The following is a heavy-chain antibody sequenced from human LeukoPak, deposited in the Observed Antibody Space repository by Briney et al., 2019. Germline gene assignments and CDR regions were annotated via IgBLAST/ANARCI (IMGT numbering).Heavy chain of an antibody. Sequence: SETLSLTCTVSGYSISSGYYWGWIRQPPGKGLEWIGSIYHSGSTYYNPSLKSRVTISVDTSKNQFSLKLSSVTAADTAVYYCAKDGAPMVRGVIYFDYWGQGTLVTVSS. CDR2: IYHSGST. J-gene: IGHJ4*02. D-gene: IGHD3-10*01. CDR1: GYSISSGYY. V-gene: IGHV4-38-2*02. CDR3: AKDGAPMVRGVIYFDY.